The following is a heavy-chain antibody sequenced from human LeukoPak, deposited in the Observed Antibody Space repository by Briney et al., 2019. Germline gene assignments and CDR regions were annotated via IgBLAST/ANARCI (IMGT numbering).Heavy chain of an antibody. CDR2: IWYDGSNK. CDR1: GFTFSSYG. D-gene: IGHD3-22*01. V-gene: IGHV3-33*03. Sequence: PGRSLRLSCAASGFTFSSYGMHWVRQAPGKGLEWVAVIWYDGSNKYYADSVKGRFTISRDNAKNSLYLQMNSLRAEDTALYYCARNLSYYYDSSGYYRGDWYFDLWGRGTLVTVSS. CDR3: ARNLSYYYDSSGYYRGDWYFDL. J-gene: IGHJ2*01.